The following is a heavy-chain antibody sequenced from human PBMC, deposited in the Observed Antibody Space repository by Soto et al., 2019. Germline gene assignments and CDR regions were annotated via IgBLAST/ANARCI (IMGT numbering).Heavy chain of an antibody. CDR1: GFTFSSYA. CDR2: ISGSGGST. J-gene: IGHJ6*02. Sequence: GGSLRLSCGAPGFTFSSYAMTWIRQAPGKGLEWVSAISGSGGSTSYADSVKGRFTISRDNSKNTLYVQMNSLRAEDTAVYYCAKGPAIVLVPAAMNYYYGMDVWGQGTTVTVSS. V-gene: IGHV3-23*01. D-gene: IGHD2-2*01. CDR3: AKGPAIVLVPAAMNYYYGMDV.